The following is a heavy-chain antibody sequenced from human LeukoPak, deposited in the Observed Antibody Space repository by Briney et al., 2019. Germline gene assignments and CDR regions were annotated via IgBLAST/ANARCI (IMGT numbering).Heavy chain of an antibody. V-gene: IGHV4-34*01. Sequence: SETLSLTCAVYGGSFSGYYWSWIRQPPGKGLEWIGEINHSGSTNYNPSLKSRVTISVDTSKNQFSLKLSSVTAADTAVYCCARGGYVNFDYWGQGTLVTVSS. D-gene: IGHD5-12*01. CDR3: ARGGYVNFDY. J-gene: IGHJ4*02. CDR2: INHSGST. CDR1: GGSFSGYY.